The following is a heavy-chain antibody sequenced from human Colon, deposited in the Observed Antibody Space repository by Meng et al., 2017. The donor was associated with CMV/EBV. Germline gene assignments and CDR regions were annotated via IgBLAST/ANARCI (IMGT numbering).Heavy chain of an antibody. J-gene: IGHJ4*02. CDR1: GFTFRSYW. V-gene: IGHV3-74*01. D-gene: IGHD2-2*01. CDR2: INKDGGSI. Sequence: GESLKVSCTGSGFTFRSYWMHWVRQVPGEGLVWVSRINKDGGSITYADFVEGRFTISRDNAKNTLYLQMNSLRVEDTAVYYCARDVFDTSSYDYRGQGALVTVSS. CDR3: ARDVFDTSSYDY.